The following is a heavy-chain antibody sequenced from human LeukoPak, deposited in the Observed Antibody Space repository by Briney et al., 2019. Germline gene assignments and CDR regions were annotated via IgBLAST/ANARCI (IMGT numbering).Heavy chain of an antibody. Sequence: SETLSLTCSVSAGSISRYYGIWIRQPRGKGLEWIGYIYYSSSTNYNPSLKNQVTISVDPSKNQCSLKLSSVTAADTAVYYCARSYCSGGSCYYGMDVWGQGTTVTVSS. CDR1: AGSISRYY. CDR2: IYYSSST. CDR3: ARSYCSGGSCYYGMDV. V-gene: IGHV4-59*08. J-gene: IGHJ6*02. D-gene: IGHD2-15*01.